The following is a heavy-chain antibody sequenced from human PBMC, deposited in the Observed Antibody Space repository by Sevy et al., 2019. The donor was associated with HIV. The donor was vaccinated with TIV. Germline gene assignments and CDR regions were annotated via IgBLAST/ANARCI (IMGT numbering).Heavy chain of an antibody. CDR2: IYSSGST. D-gene: IGHD3-3*01. CDR3: ARNLCFGTDAFDI. V-gene: IGHV3-53*01. CDR1: GFTVSTNY. Sequence: GGSLRLSCAASGFTVSTNYMNWVRQAPGKGLEWVSLIYSSGSTFYADSVKGRFTITRDNSENTVYLQMNSLRAEDRAVYYCARNLCFGTDAFDIWGQGTMVTVSS. J-gene: IGHJ3*02.